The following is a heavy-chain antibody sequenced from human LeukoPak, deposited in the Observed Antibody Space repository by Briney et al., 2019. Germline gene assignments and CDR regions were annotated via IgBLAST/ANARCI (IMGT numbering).Heavy chain of an antibody. CDR2: IYYSGGT. Sequence: SETLSLTCTVSGGSISSSSYYWGWIRQPPGKGLEWIGSIYYSGGTYYNPSLKSRVTISVDTSKNQFSLKLSSVTAADTAVYYCARQGQQLVPHNWFDPWGQGTPVTVSS. CDR1: GGSISSSSYY. V-gene: IGHV4-39*01. J-gene: IGHJ5*02. CDR3: ARQGQQLVPHNWFDP. D-gene: IGHD6-13*01.